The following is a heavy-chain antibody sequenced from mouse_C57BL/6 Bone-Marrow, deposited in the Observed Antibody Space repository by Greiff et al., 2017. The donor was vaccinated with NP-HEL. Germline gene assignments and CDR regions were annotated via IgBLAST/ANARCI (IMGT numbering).Heavy chain of an antibody. CDR3: ARWGYYGSLFAY. D-gene: IGHD1-1*01. V-gene: IGHV1-55*01. J-gene: IGHJ3*01. CDR1: GYTFTSYW. Sequence: QVQLKQPGAELVKPGASVKMSCKASGYTFTSYWITWVKQRPGQGLEWIGDIYPGSGSTNYNEKFKSKATLTVDTSSSTAYMQLSSLTSEDSAVYYCARWGYYGSLFAYWGQGTLVTVSA. CDR2: IYPGSGST.